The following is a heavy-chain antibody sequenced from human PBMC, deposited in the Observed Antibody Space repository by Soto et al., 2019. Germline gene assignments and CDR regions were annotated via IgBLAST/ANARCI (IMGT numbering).Heavy chain of an antibody. D-gene: IGHD6-13*01. CDR1: GFTFSSYA. CDR2: ISYDGSER. J-gene: IGHJ4*02. V-gene: IGHV3-30*04. CDR3: ATTSSCDY. Sequence: GGSLRLSCAAPGFTFSSYAMHWVRQAPGKGLEWVAVISYDGSERNYVDSVKGRIIISRDNTKNSLYLQMNDLRAEDTAIYYCATTSSCDYWGQGTLVTVSS.